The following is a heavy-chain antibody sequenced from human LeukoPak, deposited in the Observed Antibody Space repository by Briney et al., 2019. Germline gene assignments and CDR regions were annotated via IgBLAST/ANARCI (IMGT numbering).Heavy chain of an antibody. CDR2: IYTSGST. D-gene: IGHD2-2*01. CDR3: ARVVPAGLGLQNWFDP. CDR1: GGSISSYY. Sequence: SETLSLTCTVSGGSISSYYWSWIRQPAGKGLEWIGRIYTSGSTNYNPSLKSRVTMSVDTSKNQFSLKLSSVTAADTAVYYCARVVPAGLGLQNWFDPWGQGTLVTVSS. J-gene: IGHJ5*02. V-gene: IGHV4-4*07.